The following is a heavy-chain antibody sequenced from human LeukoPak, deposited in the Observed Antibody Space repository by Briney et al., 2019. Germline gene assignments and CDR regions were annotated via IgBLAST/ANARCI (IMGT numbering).Heavy chain of an antibody. CDR1: GFTFSDHY. J-gene: IGHJ3*02. Sequence: GGSLRLSCAASGFTFSDHYMDWVRQAPGKGLEWVGRTRNKVNSYTTEYAASVKGRFTISRDDSKNSLYLQMNSLKTEDTAVYYCAREKWSYYDSSGYYYDDAFDIWGQGTMVTVSS. V-gene: IGHV3-72*01. CDR3: AREKWSYYDSSGYYYDDAFDI. CDR2: TRNKVNSYTT. D-gene: IGHD3-22*01.